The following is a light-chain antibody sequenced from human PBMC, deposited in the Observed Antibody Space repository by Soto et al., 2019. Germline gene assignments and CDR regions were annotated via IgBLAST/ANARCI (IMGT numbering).Light chain of an antibody. Sequence: QSVLTQPPSASGTPGQRVTISCSGSSSNIGSNTVNWYQQLPGTAPKLLIYNNNQRPSGVPDRFSGSKSGTSASLAISGRQSEDEADYDCAAWDDSLNGLVFGTGTKVTVL. J-gene: IGLJ1*01. CDR1: SSNIGSNT. V-gene: IGLV1-44*01. CDR2: NNN. CDR3: AAWDDSLNGLV.